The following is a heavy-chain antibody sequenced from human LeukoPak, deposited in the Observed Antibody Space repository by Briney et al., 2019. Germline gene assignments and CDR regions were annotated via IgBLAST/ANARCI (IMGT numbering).Heavy chain of an antibody. D-gene: IGHD5-24*01. J-gene: IGHJ4*02. CDR3: ARDLGVEMATTSYYFDY. CDR2: INPNSGGT. V-gene: IGHV1-2*04. Sequence: ASVKVSCKASGYTFTGYYMHWVRQAPGQGLEWMGWINPNSGGTNYAQKFQGWVTMTKDTSISTAYMELSRLRSDDTAVYYCARDLGVEMATTSYYFDYWGQGTLVTVSS. CDR1: GYTFTGYY.